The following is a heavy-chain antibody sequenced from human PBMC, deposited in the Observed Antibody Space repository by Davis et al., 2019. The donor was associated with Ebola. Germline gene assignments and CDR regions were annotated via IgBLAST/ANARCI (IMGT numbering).Heavy chain of an antibody. CDR1: GFTFSAYH. Sequence: GESLKIPCAASGFTFSAYHMNWVRQAPGKGLEWVANIRDREVTYYADSVKGRFTISRDNSKSTLYLQMDSLRAEDTALYYCAKEPSSGYAFDIWGQGTMVTVSS. CDR3: AKEPSSGYAFDI. CDR2: IRDREVT. D-gene: IGHD3-22*01. V-gene: IGHV3-23*01. J-gene: IGHJ3*02.